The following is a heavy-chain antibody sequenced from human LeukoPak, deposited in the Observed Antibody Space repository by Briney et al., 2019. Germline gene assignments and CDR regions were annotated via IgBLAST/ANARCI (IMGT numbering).Heavy chain of an antibody. CDR2: ISGDGRST. J-gene: IGHJ4*02. V-gene: IGHV3-74*01. D-gene: IGHD5-18*01. CDR3: TRGGLRYSSASDY. Sequence: VGSLRLSCAASGFTFSSHWMHWVRQAPGKGLVWVSRISGDGRSTSYADSVKGRFTISRDNAENTLYLQMNSLRAEDTAVYYCTRGGLRYSSASDYWGQGTLVSVSS. CDR1: GFTFSSHW.